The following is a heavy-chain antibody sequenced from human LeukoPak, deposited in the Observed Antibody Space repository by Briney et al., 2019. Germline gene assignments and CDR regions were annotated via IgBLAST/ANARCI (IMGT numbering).Heavy chain of an antibody. D-gene: IGHD5-24*01. CDR2: MSGSGDWT. CDR1: GFAFANFA. Sequence: GGSLRLSCAASGFAFANFAMSWVRQAPGKGLEWVSTMSGSGDWTYYADSAGGRFAISRDNSKNTLYLHMADLRAEDTAVYYCSKDQTGDGFNAIWGQGTLVTVSS. V-gene: IGHV3-23*01. J-gene: IGHJ4*02. CDR3: SKDQTGDGFNAI.